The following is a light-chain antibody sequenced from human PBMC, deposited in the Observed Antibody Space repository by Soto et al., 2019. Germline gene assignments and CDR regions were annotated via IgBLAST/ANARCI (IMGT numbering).Light chain of an antibody. CDR1: QSVGND. Sequence: EIVITQSPATLSVSPGDRATLSCRASQSVGNDLAWYQQKPGQAPRLLIYDASTRATGIPARFSGSGSGTEFTLTISSLLSEDFAVYSCQQYNNWPLTLGGGTKVDIK. J-gene: IGKJ4*01. CDR3: QQYNNWPLT. CDR2: DAS. V-gene: IGKV3D-15*01.